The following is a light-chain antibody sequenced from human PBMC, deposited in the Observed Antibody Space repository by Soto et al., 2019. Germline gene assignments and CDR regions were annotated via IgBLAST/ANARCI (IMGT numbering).Light chain of an antibody. CDR1: QSLLHSNGYNY. J-gene: IGKJ5*01. CDR3: QQSYSTLT. CDR2: AAS. V-gene: IGKV1-39*01. Sequence: MTQSPLSLPVTPGEPASISCRSSQSLLHSNGYNYLDWYQQKPGKAPKLLIYAASSLQSGVPSRFSGSGSGTDFTLTISSLQPEDFATYYCQQSYSTLTFGQGTRLEIK.